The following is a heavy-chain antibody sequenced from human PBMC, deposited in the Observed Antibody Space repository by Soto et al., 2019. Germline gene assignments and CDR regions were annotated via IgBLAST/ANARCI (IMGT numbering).Heavy chain of an antibody. Sequence: GGSLRLSCAASGFTFSSYGMHWVRQAPGKGLEWVAVISYGGSNKYYADSVKGRFTISRDNSKNTLYLQMNSLRAEDTAVYYCAKLYGEDFDYWGQGTLVTVSS. D-gene: IGHD4-17*01. J-gene: IGHJ4*02. CDR3: AKLYGEDFDY. CDR1: GFTFSSYG. V-gene: IGHV3-30*18. CDR2: ISYGGSNK.